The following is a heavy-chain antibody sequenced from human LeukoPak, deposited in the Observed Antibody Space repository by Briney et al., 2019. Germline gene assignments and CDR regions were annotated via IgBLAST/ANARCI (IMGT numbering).Heavy chain of an antibody. CDR3: ARSPDSGTYYKPLDY. Sequence: GESLKISCKGSGYRFFNNWIGWVRQMPGKGLEWMGMFYPGDSEPVYSPSFQGQVTFSADNSINTAYLQWSSLKASDTAIYYCARSPDSGTYYKPLDYWGQGTLVTVSS. V-gene: IGHV5-51*01. J-gene: IGHJ4*02. CDR2: FYPGDSEP. CDR1: GYRFFNNW. D-gene: IGHD3-10*01.